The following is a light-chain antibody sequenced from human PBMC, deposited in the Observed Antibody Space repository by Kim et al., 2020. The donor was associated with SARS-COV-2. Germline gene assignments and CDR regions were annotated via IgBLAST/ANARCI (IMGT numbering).Light chain of an antibody. CDR3: LQHNVYPLT. CDR1: QAISSY. V-gene: IGKV1-17*03. J-gene: IGKJ4*01. CDR2: DAS. Sequence: ACVGDRDTITCRESQAISSYLGGFQQKAGKGPRRLIYDASSLQSGVPSRFSGSGSGTEFTLTISSLQPEDFATYFCLQHNVYPLTFGGGTKVDI.